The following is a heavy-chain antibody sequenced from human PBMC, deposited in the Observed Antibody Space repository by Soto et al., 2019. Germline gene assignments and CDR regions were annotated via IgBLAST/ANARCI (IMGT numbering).Heavy chain of an antibody. J-gene: IGHJ6*02. V-gene: IGHV3-33*01. D-gene: IGHD2-15*01. Sequence: QVQLVESGGGVVQPGGSLRLSCAASGFTFSYGFHWVRQAPGKGLEWVAVIGWDGSNKIYADSVKGRFTISRDNSKKTLYLEMTSLRADNTAIYYCAREGYCSGGGCYSGMDVWGQGTTVTVSS. CDR2: IGWDGSNK. CDR3: AREGYCSGGGCYSGMDV. CDR1: GFTFSYG.